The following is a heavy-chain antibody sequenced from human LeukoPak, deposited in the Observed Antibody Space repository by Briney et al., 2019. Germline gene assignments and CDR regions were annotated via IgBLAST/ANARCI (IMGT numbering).Heavy chain of an antibody. CDR1: GGSISSYY. V-gene: IGHV4-59*12. Sequence: PSETLSLTCTVSGGSISSYYWSWIRQPPGEGLECIGSIYHSGSTYYNPSLKSRVTISVDTPKNQFSLNLSSVTAADTAMYYCARAVGTSRNFFDYWGQGTLVTVSS. J-gene: IGHJ4*02. CDR3: ARAVGTSRNFFDY. D-gene: IGHD4-23*01. CDR2: IYHSGST.